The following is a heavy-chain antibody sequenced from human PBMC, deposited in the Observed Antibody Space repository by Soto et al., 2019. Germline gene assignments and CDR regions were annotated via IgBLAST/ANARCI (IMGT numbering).Heavy chain of an antibody. J-gene: IGHJ6*02. V-gene: IGHV3-20*04. D-gene: IGHD6-19*01. CDR1: GFTFDDYG. Sequence: EVQLVESGGGVVRPGGSLRLSCAASGFTFDDYGMSWVRQAPGKGLEWVSGINWNGGSTGYADSVKGRFTISRDNAKNSLYLQMNRLRAEDTALYYCARGDSSGWYQRGVVLGDYYYGMDVWGQGTTVTVSS. CDR2: INWNGGST. CDR3: ARGDSSGWYQRGVVLGDYYYGMDV.